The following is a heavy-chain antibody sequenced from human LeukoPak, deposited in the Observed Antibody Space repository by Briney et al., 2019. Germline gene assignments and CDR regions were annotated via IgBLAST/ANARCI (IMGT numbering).Heavy chain of an antibody. CDR3: ARGLESAVSFDY. CDR2: IKQDGSEK. J-gene: IGHJ4*02. V-gene: IGHV3-7*01. CDR1: GFTFSSYW. Sequence: PGGSLRPSCAASGFTFSSYWMSWVRQAPGKGLEWVANIKQDGSEKYYVDSMKGRFTISRDNAKNSLYLQMNSLRAEDTAVYYCARGLESAVSFDYWGQGTLATVSS.